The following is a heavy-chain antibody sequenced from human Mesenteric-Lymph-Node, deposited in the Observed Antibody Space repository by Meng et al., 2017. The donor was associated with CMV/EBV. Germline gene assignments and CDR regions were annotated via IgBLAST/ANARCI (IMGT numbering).Heavy chain of an antibody. D-gene: IGHD4-17*01. Sequence: GGSLRLSCVASGFSFNTYAMNWVRQAPGKGLEWVSAISGSGGSTYYADSVKGRFTISRDNAKNSLYLQMNSLRAEDTAVYYCARDRKTTVNAFDIWGQGTMVTVSS. V-gene: IGHV3-23*01. CDR3: ARDRKTTVNAFDI. CDR1: GFSFNTYA. CDR2: ISGSGGST. J-gene: IGHJ3*02.